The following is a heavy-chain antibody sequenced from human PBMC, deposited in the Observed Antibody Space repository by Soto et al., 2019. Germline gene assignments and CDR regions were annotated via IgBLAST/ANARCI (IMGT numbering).Heavy chain of an antibody. D-gene: IGHD4-17*01. CDR3: ARDRGDGSDY. CDR1: GGSISSYY. CDR2: IYYSGST. J-gene: IGHJ4*02. Sequence: SETLSLTCTVSGGSISSYYWSWIRQPPGKGLEWIGYIYYSGSTNYNPSLKSRVTISVDTSKNQFSLKLSSVTAADTAVYYCARDRGDGSDYWGQGTLVTVSS. V-gene: IGHV4-59*01.